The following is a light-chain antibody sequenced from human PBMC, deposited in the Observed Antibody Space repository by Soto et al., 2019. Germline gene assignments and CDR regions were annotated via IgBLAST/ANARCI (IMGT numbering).Light chain of an antibody. V-gene: IGLV2-11*01. CDR1: SSDVGGYGY. CDR2: DVT. CDR3: CSYAGDYTFV. Sequence: QSALTQPRSVSGSPGQSITISCTGTSSDVGGYGYVSWFQQHPGKAPKLMIYDVTTRPSGIPDRFSGSKSASTASLTISGLQAEDEADYYCCSYAGDYTFVFGSGTKLTVL. J-gene: IGLJ1*01.